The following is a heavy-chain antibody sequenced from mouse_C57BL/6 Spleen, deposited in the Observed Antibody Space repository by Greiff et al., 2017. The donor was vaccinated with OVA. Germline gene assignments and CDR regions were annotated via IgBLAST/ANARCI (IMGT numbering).Heavy chain of an antibody. CDR2: INPNYGTT. V-gene: IGHV1-39*01. Sequence: VQLKESGPELVKPGASVKISCKASGYSFTDYNMNWVKQSNGKSLEWIGVINPNYGTTSYNQKFKGKATLTVDQSSSTAYMQLNSLTSEDSAVYYCARQSLYYGSSYWYFDVWGTGTTVTVSS. CDR1: GYSFTDYN. CDR3: ARQSLYYGSSYWYFDV. D-gene: IGHD1-1*01. J-gene: IGHJ1*03.